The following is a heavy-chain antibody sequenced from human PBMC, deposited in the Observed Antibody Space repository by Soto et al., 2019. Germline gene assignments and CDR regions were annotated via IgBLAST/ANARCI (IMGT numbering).Heavy chain of an antibody. CDR1: GYTFTSYD. V-gene: IGHV1-8*01. CDR2: MNPNSGNT. J-gene: IGHJ6*02. D-gene: IGHD2-2*01. Sequence: WASVKVSCKASGYTFTSYDINWVRQATGQGLEWMGWMNPNSGNTGYAQKFQGRVTMTRNTSISTAYMELSSLRSEDTAVYYCARTRGCSSTSRYRYYYYYGMDVWGQGTTVTVSS. CDR3: ARTRGCSSTSRYRYYYYYGMDV.